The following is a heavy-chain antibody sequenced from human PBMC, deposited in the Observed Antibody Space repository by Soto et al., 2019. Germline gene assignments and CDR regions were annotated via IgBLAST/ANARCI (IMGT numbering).Heavy chain of an antibody. Sequence: GALRLSCAASGFTFSSYAMSWVRQAPGKGLEWASAISGSGGSTYYADSVKGRFTISRDNSKNTLYLQMNSLRAEDTAVYYCAKVFASGYAPPTPSDYWGQGTLVTV. D-gene: IGHD5-12*01. CDR2: ISGSGGST. CDR3: AKVFASGYAPPTPSDY. V-gene: IGHV3-23*01. J-gene: IGHJ4*02. CDR1: GFTFSSYA.